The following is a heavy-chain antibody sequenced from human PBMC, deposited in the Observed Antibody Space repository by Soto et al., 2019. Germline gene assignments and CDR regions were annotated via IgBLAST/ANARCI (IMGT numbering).Heavy chain of an antibody. CDR1: GFTFSSYS. CDR3: ASGAGYDFWSGYQEAPDY. Sequence: ESGGGLVKPGGSLRLSCAASGFTFSSYSMNWVRQAPGKGLEWVSSISSSSSYIYYADSVKGRFTISRDNAKNSLYLQMNSLRAEDTAVYYCASGAGYDFWSGYQEAPDYWGQGTLVTVSS. CDR2: ISSSSSYI. V-gene: IGHV3-21*01. J-gene: IGHJ4*02. D-gene: IGHD3-3*01.